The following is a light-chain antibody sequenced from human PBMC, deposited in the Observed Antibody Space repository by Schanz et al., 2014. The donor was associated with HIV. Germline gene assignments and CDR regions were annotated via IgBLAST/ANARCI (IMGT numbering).Light chain of an antibody. CDR1: SSDVGGHNY. J-gene: IGLJ2*01. CDR2: EVS. V-gene: IGLV2-8*01. Sequence: QSALTQPPSASGSPGQSVTISCTGTSSDVGGHNYVSWYQHHPGKAPKLIIFEVSERPSGVPDRFSGSKSGNTASLTISGLQTEDEADYYCCSYAGIYSILFGGGTQLTVL. CDR3: CSYAGIYSIL.